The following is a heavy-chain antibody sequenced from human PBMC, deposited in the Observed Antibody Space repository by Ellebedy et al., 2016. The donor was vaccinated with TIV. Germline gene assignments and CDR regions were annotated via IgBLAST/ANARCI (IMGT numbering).Heavy chain of an antibody. V-gene: IGHV3-7*05. D-gene: IGHD6-19*01. CDR3: ARDGRVPGNWFDP. Sequence: PGGSLRLSCAASGFSFSRYWTGWILQPPGKGLECVAHMKYDEIESYYANSVKGRFTISRDNARNSLYLQMRSLRSDDTAVYYCARDGRVPGNWFDPWGQGTLVTVSS. CDR2: MKYDEIES. J-gene: IGHJ5*02. CDR1: GFSFSRYW.